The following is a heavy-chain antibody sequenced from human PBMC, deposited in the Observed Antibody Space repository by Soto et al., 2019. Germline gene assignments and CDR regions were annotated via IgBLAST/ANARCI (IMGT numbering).Heavy chain of an antibody. Sequence: ETLSLTCSVPGASIRIRGFSWNWIRDHPGKGLEWIGSIYDSGATYYSPSLKSRITMSIDTSKNQFSLRLTSVTAADTAVFYCARAAVRFDYGHSPVVGSTSHYCFGMDVWGPGTTVPV. CDR2: IYDSGAT. J-gene: IGHJ6*02. CDR3: ARAAVRFDYGHSPVVGSTSHYCFGMDV. D-gene: IGHD4-17*01. CDR1: GASIRIRGFS. V-gene: IGHV4-31*03.